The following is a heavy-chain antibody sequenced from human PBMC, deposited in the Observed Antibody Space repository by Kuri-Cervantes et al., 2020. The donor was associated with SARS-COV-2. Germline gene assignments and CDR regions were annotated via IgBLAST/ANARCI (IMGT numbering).Heavy chain of an antibody. V-gene: IGHV3-64D*06. J-gene: IGHJ4*02. CDR3: VKSSYGGSSSWPDY. Sequence: GESLKSSCSAPGFTFSSYAMHWVRQAPGKGLEYVSAISSNGGSTYYADSVKGRFTISRDNSKNTLYLQMSSLRAEDTAVYYCVKSSYGGSSSWPDYWGQGTLITVSS. CDR2: ISSNGGST. CDR1: GFTFSSYA. D-gene: IGHD6-13*01.